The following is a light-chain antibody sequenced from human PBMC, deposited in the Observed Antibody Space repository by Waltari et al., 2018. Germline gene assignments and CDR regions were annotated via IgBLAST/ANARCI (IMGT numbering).Light chain of an antibody. CDR1: SRDVGGHNY. Sequence: QSALTQPPSASGSPGQSVTIPCTGTSRDVGGHNYVPWYQQHPGQAPKSMIYEVSKRPSGVPDRFSGSKSGNTASLTVSGLQAEDEADYYCSSYAGSNNLVFGGGTKLTVL. CDR3: SSYAGSNNLV. J-gene: IGLJ3*02. CDR2: EVS. V-gene: IGLV2-8*01.